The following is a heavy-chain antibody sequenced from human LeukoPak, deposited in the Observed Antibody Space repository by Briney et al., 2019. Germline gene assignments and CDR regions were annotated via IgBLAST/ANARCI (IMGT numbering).Heavy chain of an antibody. CDR1: GYSISSGYY. D-gene: IGHD6-6*01. CDR2: IYHSGST. Sequence: SETLSLTCAVSGYSISSGYYWGWIRQPPGKGLEWIGSIYHSGSTYYNPSLKSRVTISVDTSKNQFSLKLSSVTAADTAVYYCARPSIAARSFFDYWGQGTLVTVPS. CDR3: ARPSIAARSFFDY. J-gene: IGHJ4*02. V-gene: IGHV4-38-2*01.